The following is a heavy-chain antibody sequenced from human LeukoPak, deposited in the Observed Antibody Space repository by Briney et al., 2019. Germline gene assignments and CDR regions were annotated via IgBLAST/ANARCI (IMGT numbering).Heavy chain of an antibody. Sequence: ASVEVSCKVSGYTLTELSMHWVRQAPGKGLEWMGGFDPEDGETIYAQKFQGRVTMTEDTSTDTAYMELSSLKSEDTAVYYCATFSDYGDYHFAYWGQGTLVTVSS. J-gene: IGHJ4*02. V-gene: IGHV1-24*01. D-gene: IGHD4-17*01. CDR2: FDPEDGET. CDR1: GYTLTELS. CDR3: ATFSDYGDYHFAY.